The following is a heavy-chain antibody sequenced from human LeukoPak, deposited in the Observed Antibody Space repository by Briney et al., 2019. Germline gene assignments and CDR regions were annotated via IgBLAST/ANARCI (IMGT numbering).Heavy chain of an antibody. J-gene: IGHJ4*02. CDR3: ARLGGYHDPPDY. V-gene: IGHV4-39*01. D-gene: IGHD3-16*02. Sequence: PSETLSLTCTVSGGSIISGSYYWGWIRQPPGKGLEWIGSIYSGGSTYYNPPLKSRVTLSVDTSKNQLSLKLSSLTAADTAVYYCARLGGYHDPPDYWGQGTLVTVSS. CDR2: IYSGGST. CDR1: GGSIISGSYY.